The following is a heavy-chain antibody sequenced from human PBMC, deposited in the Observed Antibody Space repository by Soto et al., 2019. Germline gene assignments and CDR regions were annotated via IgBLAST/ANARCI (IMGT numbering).Heavy chain of an antibody. CDR3: ARLGFLKYYFDY. V-gene: IGHV4-39*01. J-gene: IGHJ4*02. CDR2: IYYSGST. Sequence: SETLSLTCTVSGGSISSSSYYWGWIRQPPGKGLEWIGSIYYSGSTYYNPSLKSRVTISVDTSKNQFSLKLSSVTAADTAVYYCARLGFLKYYFDYWGQGTLVTVSS. CDR1: GGSISSSSYY.